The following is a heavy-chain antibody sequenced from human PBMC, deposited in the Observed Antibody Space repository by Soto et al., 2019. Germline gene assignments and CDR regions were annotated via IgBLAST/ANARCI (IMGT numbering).Heavy chain of an antibody. J-gene: IGHJ4*02. CDR3: ARVLRYYDSSGYHLAY. CDR1: GYTFTGYY. V-gene: IGHV1-2*02. Sequence: ASVNVSGKASGYTFTGYYMHWVRQAPGQGLEWMGWINPNSGGTNYAQKFQGRVTMTRDTSISTAYMELSRLRSDDTAVYYCARVLRYYDSSGYHLAYWGQGTLVTVSS. CDR2: INPNSGGT. D-gene: IGHD3-22*01.